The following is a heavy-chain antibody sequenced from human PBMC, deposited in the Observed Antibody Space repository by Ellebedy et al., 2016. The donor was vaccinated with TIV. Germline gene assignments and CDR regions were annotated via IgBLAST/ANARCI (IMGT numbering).Heavy chain of an antibody. CDR1: GGPFSGNA. D-gene: IGHD3-9*01. V-gene: IGHV1-69*13. J-gene: IGHJ5*02. CDR2: INPIFGIA. Sequence: ASVKVSCKASGGPFSGNAIIWVRQAPGQGLEWMGGINPIFGIANYAQKFQGRVTITADASTSTANMDLSSLRSEDTAVYYCARAPYDILTGYPNNWFDPWGQGTLVTVSS. CDR3: ARAPYDILTGYPNNWFDP.